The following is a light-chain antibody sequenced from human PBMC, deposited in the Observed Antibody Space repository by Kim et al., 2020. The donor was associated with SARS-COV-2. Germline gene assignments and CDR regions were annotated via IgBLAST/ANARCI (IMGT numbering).Light chain of an antibody. V-gene: IGLV1-44*01. J-gene: IGLJ1*01. CDR2: SND. CDR1: SSNIGGNP. CDR3: AAWDGSLSGYV. Sequence: GQRVTISCSGSSSNIGGNPVNWYHQLPGTAPKLLVYSNDQRPSGVPDRFSGSKSGTSASMAISGLQSEDEADYYCAAWDGSLSGYVFGTGTKVTVL.